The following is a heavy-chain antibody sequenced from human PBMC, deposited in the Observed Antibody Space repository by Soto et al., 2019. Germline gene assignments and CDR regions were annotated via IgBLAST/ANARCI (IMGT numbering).Heavy chain of an antibody. CDR3: ARDSRTTTVVKY. V-gene: IGHV3-7*01. Sequence: LRLSCSASGFTFSSYLMSWVRQAPGKGLEWVANIKQDGSEKYYVDSVKGRFTIPRDNAKNSLYLQMNSLRAEDTAVYYCARDSRTTTVVKYWGQGTLVTVSS. CDR1: GFTFSSYL. CDR2: IKQDGSEK. D-gene: IGHD4-17*01. J-gene: IGHJ4*02.